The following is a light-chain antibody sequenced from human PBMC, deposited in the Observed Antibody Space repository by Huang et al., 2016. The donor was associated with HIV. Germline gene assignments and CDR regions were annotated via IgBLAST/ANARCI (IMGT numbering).Light chain of an antibody. J-gene: IGKJ4*01. Sequence: EIAMTQSPATLSMSPGGRATLSCRASQSVSSNLAWYQQKPGQAPRLLIYEASTRATGIPARFSCSGSGTEFTLTISSLQSEDFAVYYCQQYNKWPPLTFGGGTKVEIK. CDR1: QSVSSN. CDR3: QQYNKWPPLT. CDR2: EAS. V-gene: IGKV3D-15*01.